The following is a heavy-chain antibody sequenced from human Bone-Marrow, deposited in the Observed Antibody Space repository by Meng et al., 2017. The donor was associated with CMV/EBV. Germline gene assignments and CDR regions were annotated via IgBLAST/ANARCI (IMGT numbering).Heavy chain of an antibody. Sequence: SVKVSCKASGGTFSSYAISWVRQAPGQGLEWMGGIIPILGIANYAQKFQGRVTITTDESTSTAYMELSSLRSEDTAVYYCARVGGSRGLDYYYYGMDVWGQGTTVTVSS. CDR1: GGTFSSYA. J-gene: IGHJ6*02. CDR2: IIPILGIA. V-gene: IGHV1-69*10. CDR3: ARVGGSRGLDYYYYGMDV. D-gene: IGHD3-10*01.